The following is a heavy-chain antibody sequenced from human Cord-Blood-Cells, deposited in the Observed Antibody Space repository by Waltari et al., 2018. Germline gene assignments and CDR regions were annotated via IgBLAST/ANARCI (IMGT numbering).Heavy chain of an antibody. Sequence: QVQLQQSGPGLVKPSQPLSLTCAISGDSVSSNSAACHWIRPSPSSGLEWLASTYNRSKWHNDYAVSVKSRITITPDTYKNQFSLQLNSVTLEYTAVYSCARDRGAARLFDYWGKGTLVTVSS. CDR1: GDSVSSNSAA. CDR3: ARDRGAARLFDY. J-gene: IGHJ4*02. D-gene: IGHD6-6*01. V-gene: IGHV6-1*01. CDR2: TYNRSKWHN.